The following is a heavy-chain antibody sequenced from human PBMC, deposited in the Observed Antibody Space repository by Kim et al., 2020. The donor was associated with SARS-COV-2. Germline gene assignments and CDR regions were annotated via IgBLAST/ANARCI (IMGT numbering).Heavy chain of an antibody. J-gene: IGHJ3*01. Sequence: SETLSLTCTLSGSSLSLGYYWGWVRQSPGKELEWLGSISHGGNTYYNLSLKNRLTISVDTSKKQFSLKVTSVTAADTAMYYCARQLISAWLNFDLWGQGTMVTVSS. CDR2: ISHGGNT. CDR3: ARQLISAWLNFDL. V-gene: IGHV4-38-2*02. D-gene: IGHD2-2*01. CDR1: GSSLSLGYY.